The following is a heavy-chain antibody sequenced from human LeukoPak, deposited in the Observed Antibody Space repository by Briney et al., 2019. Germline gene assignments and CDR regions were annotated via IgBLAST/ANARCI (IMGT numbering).Heavy chain of an antibody. CDR3: ARDSYGVDD. CDR2: IYHSGST. D-gene: IGHD4-17*01. J-gene: IGHJ4*02. CDR1: GGSISSGGYY. V-gene: IGHV4-30-2*01. Sequence: EPSETLSLTCTVSGGSISSGGYYWSWIRQPPGKGLEWIGYIYHSGSTYYNPSLKSRVTISVDASKNQFSLKLSSVTAADTAVYYCARDSYGVDDWGQGTLVTVSS.